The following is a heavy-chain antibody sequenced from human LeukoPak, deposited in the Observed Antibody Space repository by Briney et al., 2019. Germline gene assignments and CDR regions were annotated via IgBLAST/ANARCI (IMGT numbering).Heavy chain of an antibody. Sequence: PSETLSLTCTVSGGSISSYYWSWIRQPPGKGLEWLGYIYYSGSTNYNPSLKSRVTISVDTSKNQFSLKLSSVTAADTAVYYCARGGQKEYSYGPFDYWGQGTLVTVSS. V-gene: IGHV4-59*01. CDR2: IYYSGST. D-gene: IGHD5-18*01. J-gene: IGHJ4*02. CDR1: GGSISSYY. CDR3: ARGGQKEYSYGPFDY.